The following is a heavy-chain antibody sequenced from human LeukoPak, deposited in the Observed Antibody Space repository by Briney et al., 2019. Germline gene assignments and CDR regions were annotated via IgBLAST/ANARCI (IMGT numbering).Heavy chain of an antibody. CDR3: ARDYGSGIDC. J-gene: IGHJ4*02. CDR1: GFTFSNAW. CDR2: ISSSSSYI. D-gene: IGHD3-10*01. V-gene: IGHV3-21*01. Sequence: GGSLRLSCAASGFTFSNAWMSWVRQAPGKGLEWVSSISSSSSYIYYADSVKGRFTISRDNSRNTLYLQMNSLRAEDTALYYCARDYGSGIDCWGQGTLVTVSS.